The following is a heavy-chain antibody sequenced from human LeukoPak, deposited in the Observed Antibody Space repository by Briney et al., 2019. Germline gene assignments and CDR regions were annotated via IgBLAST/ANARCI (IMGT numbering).Heavy chain of an antibody. D-gene: IGHD1-26*01. J-gene: IGHJ3*02. V-gene: IGHV4-30-2*01. CDR1: GGSISSGGYY. CDR2: IYHSGST. Sequence: SGTLSLTCAVSGGSISSGGYYWSWIRQPPGKGLEWIGYIYHSGSTYYNPSLKSRVTISVDRSKNQFSLKLSSVTAADTAVYYCARDLVGATEGYLGAAFDIWGQGTMVTVSS. CDR3: ARDLVGATEGYLGAAFDI.